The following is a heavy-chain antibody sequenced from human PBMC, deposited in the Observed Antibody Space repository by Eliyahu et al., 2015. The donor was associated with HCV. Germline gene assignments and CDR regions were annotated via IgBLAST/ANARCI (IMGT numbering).Heavy chain of an antibody. V-gene: IGHV3-64D*06. D-gene: IGHD3-3*01. CDR1: GFTFSSYA. CDR3: WGGFWSGYPLYYYYGMDV. Sequence: EVQLVESGGGLVQPGGSLRLSXSASGFTFSSYAMHWVRQAPGKGLEYVSAISSNGGSTYYADSVKGRFTISRDNSKNTLYLQMSSLRAEDTAVYYCWGGFWSGYPLYYYYGMDVWGQGTTVTVSS. CDR2: ISSNGGST. J-gene: IGHJ6*02.